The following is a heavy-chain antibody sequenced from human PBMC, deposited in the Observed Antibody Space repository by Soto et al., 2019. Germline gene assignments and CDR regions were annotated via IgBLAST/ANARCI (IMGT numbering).Heavy chain of an antibody. D-gene: IGHD1-20*01. CDR2: ISGSGGST. CDR3: AGGSYRSNLGATKDAEKNNWNPPDY. CDR1: GFTFSSYA. Sequence: PGGSLRLSCAASGFTFSSYAMSWVRQAPGKGLEWVSAISGSGGSTYYADSVKGRFTISRDNSKNTLYLQMNSLRAEDTAVYYCAGGSYRSNLGATKDAEKNNWNPPDYWGQGTLVTVSS. J-gene: IGHJ4*02. V-gene: IGHV3-23*01.